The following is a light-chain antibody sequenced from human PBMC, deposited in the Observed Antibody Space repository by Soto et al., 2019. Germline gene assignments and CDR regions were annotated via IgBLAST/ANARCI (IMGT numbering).Light chain of an antibody. CDR1: SGDVGGYYY. V-gene: IGLV2-14*01. CDR3: SSYTSSGTWV. Sequence: QSALTQPASVSGSPGQSITISCTGTSGDVGGYYYVSWYQQLPGKAPKLMIYEVSNRPSGVSDRFSGSKSGNTASLTISGLQAEDEADYYCSSYTSSGTWVFGGGTKLTVL. CDR2: EVS. J-gene: IGLJ3*02.